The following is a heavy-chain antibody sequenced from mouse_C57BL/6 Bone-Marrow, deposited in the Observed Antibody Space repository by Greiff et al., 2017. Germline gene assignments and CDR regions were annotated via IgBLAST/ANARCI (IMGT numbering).Heavy chain of an antibody. J-gene: IGHJ1*03. Sequence: QVQLKQPGAELVKPGASVKMSCKASGYTFTSYWTTWVKQRPGQGLEWIGDIYPGSGSTNYNEKFKSKATLTVDTSSSTAYMQLSSLTSEDSAVYYCARWDYYGSSYDWYFDVWGTGTTVTVSS. V-gene: IGHV1-55*01. CDR1: GYTFTSYW. CDR3: ARWDYYGSSYDWYFDV. CDR2: IYPGSGST. D-gene: IGHD1-1*01.